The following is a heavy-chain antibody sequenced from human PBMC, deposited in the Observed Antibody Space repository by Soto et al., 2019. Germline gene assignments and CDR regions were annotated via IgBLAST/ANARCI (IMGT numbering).Heavy chain of an antibody. CDR2: INAGNGNT. V-gene: IGHV1-3*01. J-gene: IGHJ4*02. Sequence: QVQLVQSGAEVKKPGASVKVSCKASGYTFTSYAMHWVRQAPGQRLEWMGWINAGNGNTKYSQKSQGRVTITRDTSASTAYMELSSLRSEDTAVYYCARDSYDSSGYYCYYFDYWGQGTLVTVSS. D-gene: IGHD3-22*01. CDR3: ARDSYDSSGYYCYYFDY. CDR1: GYTFTSYA.